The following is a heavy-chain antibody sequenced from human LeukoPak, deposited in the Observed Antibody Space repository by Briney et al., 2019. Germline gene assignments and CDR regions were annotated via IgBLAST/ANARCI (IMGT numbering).Heavy chain of an antibody. CDR3: AIIPGYCSGGSCYPNRYNWFDP. V-gene: IGHV4-59*01. J-gene: IGHJ5*02. D-gene: IGHD2-15*01. CDR1: GGSISSYY. Sequence: SETLSLTCTVSGGSISSYYWSWIRQPPGKGLEWIGYIYYSGSTNYNPSLKSRVTISVDTSKNQFSLKLSSVTAADTAVYYCAIIPGYCSGGSCYPNRYNWFDPWGQGTLVTVSS. CDR2: IYYSGST.